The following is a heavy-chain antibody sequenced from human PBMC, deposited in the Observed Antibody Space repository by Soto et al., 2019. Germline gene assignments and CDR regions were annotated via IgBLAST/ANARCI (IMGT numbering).Heavy chain of an antibody. D-gene: IGHD5-12*01. CDR1: GFSFDRFV. Sequence: PGGSLRLSCAASGFSFDRFVMSWIRQAPGKGLEWVSAISGSGGRTYYADSVEGRFSISRDNSKSTLYLQMTSLTVEDTALYYCVKPNAVDMSVDSWGQGTLVTVSS. J-gene: IGHJ4*02. V-gene: IGHV3-23*01. CDR2: ISGSGGRT. CDR3: VKPNAVDMSVDS.